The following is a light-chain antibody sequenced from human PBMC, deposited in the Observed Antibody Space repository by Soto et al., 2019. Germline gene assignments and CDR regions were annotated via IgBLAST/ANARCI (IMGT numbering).Light chain of an antibody. J-gene: IGLJ1*01. CDR2: EVS. CDR1: SSDVGGYEY. CDR3: HSYTISDTYV. Sequence: QSALTQPASVSGSPGQSITISCTGTSSDVGGYEYVSWYQQHPGKAPKLIISEVSDRPSGVSYLFSGSKSGNTASLTISGIQAEDEADSYCHSYTISDTYVFGTGTKLTVL. V-gene: IGLV2-14*01.